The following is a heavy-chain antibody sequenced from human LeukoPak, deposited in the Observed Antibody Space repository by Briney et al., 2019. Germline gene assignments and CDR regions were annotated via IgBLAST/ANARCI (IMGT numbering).Heavy chain of an antibody. V-gene: IGHV1-18*01. CDR1: GYTFTNYG. Sequence: ASVKVSCKASGYTFTNYGISWVRQAPGQGLEWMGWISGYNGNTNYAQKLQGRVTMTTDTSTSTAYMELRSLRSDDTAVYYCARSDMGGHDYSNDYFDYWGQGTLVTVSS. J-gene: IGHJ4*02. CDR3: ARSDMGGHDYSNDYFDY. CDR2: ISGYNGNT. D-gene: IGHD4-11*01.